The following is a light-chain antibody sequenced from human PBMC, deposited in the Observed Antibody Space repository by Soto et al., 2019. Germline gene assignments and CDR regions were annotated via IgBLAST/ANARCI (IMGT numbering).Light chain of an antibody. J-gene: IGKJ5*01. Sequence: ILLTQSPYTSVFSPWEKNNLSCRASQSVGTRLAWYQHKTGQAPSLLMSGASSRATGIPDRFSGSGSETDFTLTISRLEPEDFALYYCQHYQVGQPIAFGRGTRLEIK. CDR3: QHYQVGQPIA. CDR1: QSVGTR. V-gene: IGKV3-20*01. CDR2: GAS.